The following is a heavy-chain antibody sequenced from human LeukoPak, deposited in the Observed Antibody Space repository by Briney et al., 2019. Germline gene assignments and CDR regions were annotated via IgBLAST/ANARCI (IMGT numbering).Heavy chain of an antibody. CDR1: GFTFSSYE. D-gene: IGHD2-8*02. CDR2: ISSSGSTI. CDR3: ASSAFRTGTWS. V-gene: IGHV3-48*03. J-gene: IGHJ4*02. Sequence: GGSLRLSCAASGFTFSSYEMNWVRQAPGKGLEWVSYISSSGSTIYYADSVKGRFTISRDNAKSSLYLQMNSLRAEDTAVYYCASSAFRTGTWSWGQGTLVTVSS.